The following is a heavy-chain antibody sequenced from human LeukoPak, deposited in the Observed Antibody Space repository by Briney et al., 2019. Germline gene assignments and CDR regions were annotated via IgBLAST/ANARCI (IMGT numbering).Heavy chain of an antibody. J-gene: IGHJ4*02. CDR2: ISYDGSNK. Sequence: PGRSLRLSCAASGFTFSSFGMHWVRQAPGKGLEWVAVISYDGSNKYYADSVKGRFAISRDNSKNTLYLQMNSLRAEDTAVYYCAKDRAGSSGELDYWGQGTLVTVSS. D-gene: IGHD6-19*01. V-gene: IGHV3-30*18. CDR1: GFTFSSFG. CDR3: AKDRAGSSGELDY.